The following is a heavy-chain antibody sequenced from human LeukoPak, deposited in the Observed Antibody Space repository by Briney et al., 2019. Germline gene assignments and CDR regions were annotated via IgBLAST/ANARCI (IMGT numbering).Heavy chain of an antibody. CDR2: ISSGSSYI. J-gene: IGHJ4*02. D-gene: IGHD3-9*01. Sequence: GGSLRLSCAASGFTFSGYSMNWVRQAPGKGLEWVSSISSGSSYIYYADSVKGRFTISRDNAKNSLYLQVNSLRAEDTAVYYCARSVRYFDWLLDYWGQGTLVTVSS. CDR3: ARSVRYFDWLLDY. CDR1: GFTFSGYS. V-gene: IGHV3-21*06.